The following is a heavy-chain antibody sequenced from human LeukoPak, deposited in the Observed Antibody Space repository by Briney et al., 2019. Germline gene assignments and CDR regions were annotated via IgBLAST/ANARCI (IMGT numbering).Heavy chain of an antibody. CDR2: IKEDGSDK. J-gene: IGHJ6*04. CDR3: VRESGVWVGPGIGRPLDV. V-gene: IGHV3-7*01. Sequence: PGGSLRLSCAVSGFTFSDYWMTWVRLAPGRGLEWVANIKEDGSDKQYVDSVQGRFTISRDNAENSLYLQMNSLRAEDMAVYYCVRESGVWVGPGIGRPLDVWGKGTAVTVSS. CDR1: GFTFSDYW. D-gene: IGHD3-16*01.